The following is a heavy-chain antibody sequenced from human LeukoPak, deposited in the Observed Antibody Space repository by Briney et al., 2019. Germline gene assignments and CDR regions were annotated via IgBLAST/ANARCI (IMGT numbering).Heavy chain of an antibody. CDR2: VNLQGGT. V-gene: IGHV4-34*01. CDR3: AREGGSYRPLDY. J-gene: IGHJ4*02. CDR1: GFAFSFFA. Sequence: GSLRLSCEASGFAFSFFAMSWLRQAPGKGLEWIGEVNLQGGTNYNPSLLRRVAISVDTSANHVSLQMTSVTAADTAVYYCAREGGSYRPLDYSGQGTLVTVSS. D-gene: IGHD3-16*02.